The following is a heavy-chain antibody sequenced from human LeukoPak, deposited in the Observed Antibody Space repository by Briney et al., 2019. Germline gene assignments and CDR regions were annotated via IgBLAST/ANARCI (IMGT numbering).Heavy chain of an antibody. V-gene: IGHV3-7*01. CDR1: GFTFSDTW. D-gene: IGHD3-3*01. Sequence: GGSLRLSCAASGFTFSDTWLSWVRPAPGKGVEWVANINKDGGQKYYVDSVKGRFTIPRDNDKNSLYLQMNSLRVEDTAVYYCVSSGCCDFWSGTNWGQGTLVPVSS. CDR3: VSSGCCDFWSGTN. J-gene: IGHJ4*02. CDR2: INKDGGQK.